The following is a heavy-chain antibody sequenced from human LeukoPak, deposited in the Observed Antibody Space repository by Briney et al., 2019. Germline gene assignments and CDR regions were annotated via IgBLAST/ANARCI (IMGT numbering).Heavy chain of an antibody. D-gene: IGHD5-12*01. Sequence: SETLSLTCTVSGGSISSYYWSWIRQPPGKGLEWIGYIYYSGSTNYNPSLKSRVTISVDTSKNQFSLKLSSVTAADTAVYYCARAQSIGYDWAAFDIWGQGTMVTVSS. CDR1: GGSISSYY. J-gene: IGHJ3*02. V-gene: IGHV4-59*08. CDR2: IYYSGST. CDR3: ARAQSIGYDWAAFDI.